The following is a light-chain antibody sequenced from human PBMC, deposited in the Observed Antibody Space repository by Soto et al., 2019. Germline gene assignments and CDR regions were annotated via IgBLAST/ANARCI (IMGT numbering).Light chain of an antibody. Sequence: DIQMTQSPSSLSASVGDRVTITCQASEAIAYYLNWYQHKPGKAPKLLIYDASSLQTGVPSRFSGGGSGANFTFTISSLQSEDIATYFCQQYDGLPFTFGGGTKVEI. CDR2: DAS. CDR1: EAIAYY. J-gene: IGKJ4*01. V-gene: IGKV1-33*01. CDR3: QQYDGLPFT.